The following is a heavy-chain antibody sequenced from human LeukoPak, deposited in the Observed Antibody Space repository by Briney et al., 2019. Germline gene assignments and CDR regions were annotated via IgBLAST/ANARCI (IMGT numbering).Heavy chain of an antibody. J-gene: IGHJ4*02. D-gene: IGHD3-22*01. CDR2: IYPSGST. Sequence: PSQSLSLTCTVSGYSISSGYYWSWILQPPGKGLARIWSIYPSGSTYYNPSLKSRVTISVDTSKNQYSLKLSSVTAADTAVYYCARNPPDSSGYYPVYYFDYWGQGTLVTVSS. V-gene: IGHV4-38-2*02. CDR3: ARNPPDSSGYYPVYYFDY. CDR1: GYSISSGYY.